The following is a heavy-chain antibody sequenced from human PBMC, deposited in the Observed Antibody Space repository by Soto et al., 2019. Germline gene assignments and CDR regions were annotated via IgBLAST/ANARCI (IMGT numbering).Heavy chain of an antibody. CDR1: GGSIGTYY. V-gene: IGHV4-59*01. CDR3: ARGRFGELYPFHY. CDR2: IYYTGNA. Sequence: VQLQESGPGLVKPSDTLSLTCTVYGGSIGTYYWHWVRQPPGKGLDWIAYIYYTGNAKYNPSLKSLVTSSVDTSKSHVSLNLNSLTAADTAVYYCARGRFGELYPFHYWVRGTLVTVSS. D-gene: IGHD3-10*01. J-gene: IGHJ4*02.